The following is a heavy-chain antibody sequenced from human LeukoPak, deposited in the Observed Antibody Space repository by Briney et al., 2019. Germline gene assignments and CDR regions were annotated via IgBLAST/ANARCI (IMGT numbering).Heavy chain of an antibody. J-gene: IGHJ4*02. CDR2: ISSSSSYI. D-gene: IGHD1-26*01. Sequence: KAGGSLRLSCAASGFTFSSYTMNWVRQAPGKGLEWVSSISSSSSYIYHADSVKGRFTFSRDNAKNSLYLQMNSLRAEDTAVYYCAKGAPFDYWGQGTLVTVSS. CDR3: AKGAPFDY. V-gene: IGHV3-21*01. CDR1: GFTFSSYT.